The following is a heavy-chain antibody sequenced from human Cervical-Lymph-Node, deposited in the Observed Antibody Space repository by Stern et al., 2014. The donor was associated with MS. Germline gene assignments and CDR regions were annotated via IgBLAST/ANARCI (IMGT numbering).Heavy chain of an antibody. Sequence: QEQLVQSGAEVKKPGSSVKVSCKASGGTLNTSAINWVRQAPGQGLEWMGGIIPILGSTNYAQKFQGRLTITADESTTTAYLELNSLMSEDTAMYYCARVRCPNGVCYPRLDYWGQGILVTVSS. CDR3: ARVRCPNGVCYPRLDY. V-gene: IGHV1-69*01. CDR2: IIPILGST. CDR1: GGTLNTSA. D-gene: IGHD2-8*01. J-gene: IGHJ4*02.